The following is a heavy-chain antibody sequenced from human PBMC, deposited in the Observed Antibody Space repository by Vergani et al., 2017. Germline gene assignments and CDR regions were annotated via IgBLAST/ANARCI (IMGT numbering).Heavy chain of an antibody. J-gene: IGHJ6*02. CDR1: GFTFSSYG. V-gene: IGHV3-30*18. CDR3: AKVGGTAMVRGVIIFAHGMDV. Sequence: QVQLVESGGGVVQPGRSLRLSCAASGFTFSSYGMHWVRQAPGKGLEWVAVISYDGSNKYYADSVKVRFTISRDNSKNTLYLQMNSLRAEDTAVYYCAKVGGTAMVRGVIIFAHGMDVWGQGTTVTVSS. D-gene: IGHD3-10*01. CDR2: ISYDGSNK.